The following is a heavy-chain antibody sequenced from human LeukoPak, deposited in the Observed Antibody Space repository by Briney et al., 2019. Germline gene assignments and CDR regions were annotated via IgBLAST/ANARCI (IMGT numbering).Heavy chain of an antibody. CDR1: GFSFRDYT. V-gene: IGHV3-21*01. J-gene: IGHJ4*02. Sequence: PGGSLRLSCAASGFSFRDYTMNWVRQAPGKGLEWVASISSSSSYIYFANSVRGRFSISRDNAKNSLYLQMNSLRAEDTAVYYCAKGQDSSGYYLLDYWGQGTLVTVSS. CDR3: AKGQDSSGYYLLDY. D-gene: IGHD3-22*01. CDR2: ISSSSSYI.